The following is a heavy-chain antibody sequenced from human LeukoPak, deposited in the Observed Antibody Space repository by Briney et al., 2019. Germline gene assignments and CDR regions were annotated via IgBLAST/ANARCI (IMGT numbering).Heavy chain of an antibody. CDR2: MNPNSGNT. CDR1: GYTFTSYD. V-gene: IGHV1-8*01. J-gene: IGHJ3*02. CDR3: ARVLTTVTTYAFDI. D-gene: IGHD4-17*01. Sequence: GASVKVSCKASGYTFTSYDTNWVRQATGQGLEWMGWMNPNSGNTGYAQKFQGRVTMTRNTSISTAYMELSSLRSEDTAVYYCARVLTTVTTYAFDIWGQGTMVTVSS.